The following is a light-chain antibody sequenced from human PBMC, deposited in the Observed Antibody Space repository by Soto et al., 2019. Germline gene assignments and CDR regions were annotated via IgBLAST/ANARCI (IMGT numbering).Light chain of an antibody. CDR3: SSYTSSSTLV. V-gene: IGLV2-14*01. CDR2: EVS. CDR1: SSDVGGYNY. Sequence: QSALTQPASVSGSPGQSITISCTGTSSDVGGYNYVSWYQQHPGKAPKLMIYEVSNLPSVVSNRFSGSKSGNTASLTISGLKAEDEADYYCSSYTSSSTLVFGTGTKLTVL. J-gene: IGLJ1*01.